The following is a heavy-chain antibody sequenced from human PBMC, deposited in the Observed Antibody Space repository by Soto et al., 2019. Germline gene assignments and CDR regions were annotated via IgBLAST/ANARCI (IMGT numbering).Heavy chain of an antibody. V-gene: IGHV1-3*01. CDR1: GYTFTSYA. Sequence: ASVKVSCKASGYTFTSYAMHWVRQAPGQRLEWMGWINAGNGNTKYSQKFQGRVTITRDTSASTAYMELSSLRSEDTAVYYCARDPTTVIDNWFDPWGQGTLVTVSS. CDR3: ARDPTTVIDNWFDP. J-gene: IGHJ5*02. CDR2: INAGNGNT. D-gene: IGHD4-17*01.